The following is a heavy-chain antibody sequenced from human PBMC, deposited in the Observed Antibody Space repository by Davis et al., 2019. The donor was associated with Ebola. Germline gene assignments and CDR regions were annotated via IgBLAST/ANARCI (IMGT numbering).Heavy chain of an antibody. V-gene: IGHV3-11*06. Sequence: PGGSLRLSCAASGFTSSDYYMSWLRPAPGKGLEWVSYISSSSIYTNCADSVKGRFTISRDNAKNSLYLQMNSLRAEDTAVYYCARDPRDGPDYWGQGTLVTVSS. CDR1: GFTSSDYY. J-gene: IGHJ4*02. CDR2: ISSSSIYT. D-gene: IGHD5-24*01. CDR3: ARDPRDGPDY.